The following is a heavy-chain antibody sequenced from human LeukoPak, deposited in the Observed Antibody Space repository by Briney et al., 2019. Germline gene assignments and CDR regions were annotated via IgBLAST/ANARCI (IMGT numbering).Heavy chain of an antibody. D-gene: IGHD5-18*01. CDR3: TRARGYSYGYGDY. CDR1: GFTFDDYA. CDR2: IGSNAYGGTT. Sequence: GGSLRLSCTTSGFTFDDYAMSWVRQAPGKGLEWVGFIGSNAYGGTTEYAASVIDRFTISRDDSKSTAYLQVNSLKTEDTAVYYCTRARGYSYGYGDYWGPGTLVTVSS. J-gene: IGHJ4*02. V-gene: IGHV3-49*04.